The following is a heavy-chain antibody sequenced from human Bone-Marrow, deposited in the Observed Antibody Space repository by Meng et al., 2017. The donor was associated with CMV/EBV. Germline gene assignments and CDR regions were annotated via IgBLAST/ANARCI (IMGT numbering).Heavy chain of an antibody. D-gene: IGHD6-19*01. CDR2: INWNGGST. CDR1: GFTFDDYG. V-gene: IGHV3-20*04. Sequence: GESLKISCAASGFTFDDYGMSWVRQAPGKGLEWVSGINWNGGSTGYADSVKGRFTISRDNAKNSLYLQMNSLRAEDTALYYCARDPNSSGWIDPWGHGTLVTVSS. CDR3: ARDPNSSGWIDP. J-gene: IGHJ5*02.